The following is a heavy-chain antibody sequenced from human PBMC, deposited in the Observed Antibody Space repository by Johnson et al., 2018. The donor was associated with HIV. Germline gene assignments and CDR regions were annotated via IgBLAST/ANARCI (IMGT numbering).Heavy chain of an antibody. CDR2: ISHDGNNK. J-gene: IGHJ3*02. CDR3: IRGQAPLYDAFDI. V-gene: IGHV3-30*03. D-gene: IGHD2-2*02. Sequence: QVLLLESGGGLVHPGGSLRLSCAASGFIFIDYVMSWVRQAPGKGLEWVTIISHDGNNKYYVDSVKGRFTISRDNSKNTLYLQMNSLRAEDTAVYYCIRGQAPLYDAFDIWGQGTMVTVSS. CDR1: GFIFIDYV.